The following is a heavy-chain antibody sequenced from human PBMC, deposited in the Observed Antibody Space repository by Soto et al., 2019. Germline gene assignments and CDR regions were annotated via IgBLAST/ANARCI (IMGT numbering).Heavy chain of an antibody. Sequence: QVQLVESGGGVVQPGRSLRLACVASGFIFIGHGMHWVHQVPFKGLERVAVVSYDGRYTHYASSVKGRITISRDNSKNKVYLQMNILRAEDAARYYCAKDRPNRSSWPDYWGPGTLGTVSS. J-gene: IGHJ4*02. CDR2: VSYDGRYT. V-gene: IGHV3-30*18. D-gene: IGHD6-13*01. CDR3: AKDRPNRSSWPDY. CDR1: GFIFIGHG.